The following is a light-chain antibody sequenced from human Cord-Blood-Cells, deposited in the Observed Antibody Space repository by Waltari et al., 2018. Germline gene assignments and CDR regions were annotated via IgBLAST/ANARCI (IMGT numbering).Light chain of an antibody. CDR1: SRDVGSYNL. CDR2: EGS. J-gene: IGLJ3*02. CDR3: CSYAGSSTLV. V-gene: IGLV2-23*01. Sequence: QSALTQPASVSGSPGQSITISCTGTSRDVGSYNLVSWYQQHPGKAPKPMIYEGSKRPSGVSNRFSGSKSGKAASLTISGLQAEDESDYYCCSYAGSSTLVFGGGTKLTVL.